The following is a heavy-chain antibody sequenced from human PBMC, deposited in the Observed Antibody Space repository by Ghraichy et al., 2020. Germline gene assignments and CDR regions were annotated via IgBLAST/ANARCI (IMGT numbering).Heavy chain of an antibody. CDR1: GDSLIKTH. Sequence: LETLSLSCTVSGDSLIKTHWSWIRQPAEKGLEWIGRIYGSGSTVYNPSLKSRVSMSIDTARSQFSLKLTSVTAADTAVYYCARGPEGRRPLDYWGQGILVTVSS. CDR3: ARGPEGRRPLDY. CDR2: IYGSGST. J-gene: IGHJ4*02. V-gene: IGHV4-4*07.